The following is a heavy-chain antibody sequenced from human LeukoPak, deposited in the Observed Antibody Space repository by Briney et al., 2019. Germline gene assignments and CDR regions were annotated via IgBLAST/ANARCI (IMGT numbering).Heavy chain of an antibody. CDR3: ARDIAAAGELFYYYYYMDV. J-gene: IGHJ6*03. Sequence: ASVKVSCKVSGYTLTELSMHWVRRAPGKGLEWMGGFDPEDGETIYAQKFQGRVTMTEDTSTDTAYMELSSLRSEDTAVYYCARDIAAAGELFYYYYYMDVWGKGTTVTISS. D-gene: IGHD6-13*01. CDR2: FDPEDGET. V-gene: IGHV1-24*01. CDR1: GYTLTELS.